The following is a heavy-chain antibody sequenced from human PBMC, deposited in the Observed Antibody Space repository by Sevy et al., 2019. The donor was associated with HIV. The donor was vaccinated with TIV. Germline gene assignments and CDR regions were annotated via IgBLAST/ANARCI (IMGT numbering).Heavy chain of an antibody. J-gene: IGHJ4*02. CDR1: GFTFSDHD. Sequence: GVSLRLSCAASGFTFSDHDIDWVRQAPGKGLEWVGRSSNKPNGYTTQYAASVKGRFAISRDDSKRSLFLQMSSLKTEDTAVYFCARSSIAASGLFDYWGPGTLVTVSS. CDR3: ARSSIAASGLFDY. D-gene: IGHD6-6*01. V-gene: IGHV3-72*01. CDR2: SSNKPNGYTT.